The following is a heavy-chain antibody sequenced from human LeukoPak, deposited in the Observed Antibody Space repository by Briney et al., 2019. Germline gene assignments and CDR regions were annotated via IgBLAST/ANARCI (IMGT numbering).Heavy chain of an antibody. Sequence: ETLSLTCTVSGDSISTSSYYWGWIRHPPGKGLEWIGSIYYSGSTDYNPSLKSRVTISVDTSKNQFSLKLTSVTAADTAVYYCAIHARDSSGYQLAFDIWGKGQWSPSLQ. CDR3: AIHARDSSGYQLAFDI. D-gene: IGHD3-22*01. J-gene: IGHJ3*02. CDR2: IYYSGST. CDR1: GDSISTSSYY. V-gene: IGHV4-39*01.